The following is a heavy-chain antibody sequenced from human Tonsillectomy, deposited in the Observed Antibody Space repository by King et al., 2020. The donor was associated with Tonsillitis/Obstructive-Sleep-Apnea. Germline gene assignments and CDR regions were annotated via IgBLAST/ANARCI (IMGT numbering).Heavy chain of an antibody. V-gene: IGHV3-9*01. CDR2: ISWNSGSR. CDR1: GFTFDDYA. D-gene: IGHD6-13*01. Sequence: VQLVESGGGLVQPGRSLRLSCVASGFTFDDYAMYWVRKAPGKGLEWVSGISWNSGSRVYADSVKGRFTISRDNAKNSLYLQMNSLRAEDTALYYCAKDLIIAESGTPGDGFDIWGQGTMVTVSS. J-gene: IGHJ3*02. CDR3: AKDLIIAESGTPGDGFDI.